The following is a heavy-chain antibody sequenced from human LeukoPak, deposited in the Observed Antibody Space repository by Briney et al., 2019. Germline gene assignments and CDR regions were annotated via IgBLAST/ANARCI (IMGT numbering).Heavy chain of an antibody. CDR2: IRYDGSNK. J-gene: IGHJ4*02. D-gene: IGHD1-26*01. V-gene: IGHV3-30*02. CDR3: AKDLGGGGSYPNFDY. Sequence: GGSLRLSCAASGFTFSSYGMHWVRQAPGKGLEWVAFIRYDGSNKYYADSVKGRFTISRDNSKNTLYLQMNSLRAEDTAVYYCAKDLGGGGSYPNFDYWGQGTLVTVSS. CDR1: GFTFSSYG.